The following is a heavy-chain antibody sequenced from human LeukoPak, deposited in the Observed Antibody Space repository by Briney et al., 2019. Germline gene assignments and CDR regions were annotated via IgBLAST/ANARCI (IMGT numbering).Heavy chain of an antibody. CDR2: IYYSGST. D-gene: IGHD6-6*01. V-gene: IGHV4-31*03. J-gene: IGHJ5*02. CDR3: AREQLVKGFDP. Sequence: PSETLSLTCTVSGGSISSGGYYWSWIRQHPGKGLEWIGYIYYSGSTYYNLSLKSRVTISVDTSKNQFSLKLSSVTAADTAVYYCAREQLVKGFDPWGQGTLVTVSS. CDR1: GGSISSGGYY.